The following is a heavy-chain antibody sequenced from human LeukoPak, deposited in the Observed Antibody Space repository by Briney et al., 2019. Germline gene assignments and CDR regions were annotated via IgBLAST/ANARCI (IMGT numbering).Heavy chain of an antibody. J-gene: IGHJ4*02. D-gene: IGHD5-18*01. CDR3: AKVLVQLWLSTITSPFDY. V-gene: IGHV3-23*01. Sequence: PGGSLRLSCAASGFTFSSYAMSWVRQAPGKGLEWVSAISGSGGSTYYADSVKGRFTISRDNSKNTLYLQMNSLRAEDTAVYYCAKVLVQLWLSTITSPFDYWGQGALVTVSS. CDR2: ISGSGGST. CDR1: GFTFSSYA.